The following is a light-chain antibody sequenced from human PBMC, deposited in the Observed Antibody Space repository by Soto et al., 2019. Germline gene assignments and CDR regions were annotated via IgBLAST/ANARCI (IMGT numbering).Light chain of an antibody. J-gene: IGKJ2*01. Sequence: AIRMTQSPSSLSASTGDRVTITCRASQDISSYLAWYQQKPGKAPKLLIYAASTLQSGVPSRFSGSGSGTDFTLTISCLQSEDFATYYCQQYYSYLHTFGQGTKLEIK. CDR2: AAS. CDR3: QQYYSYLHT. V-gene: IGKV1-8*01. CDR1: QDISSY.